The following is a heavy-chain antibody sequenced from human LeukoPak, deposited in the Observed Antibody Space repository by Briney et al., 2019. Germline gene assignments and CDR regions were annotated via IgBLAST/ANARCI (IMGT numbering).Heavy chain of an antibody. CDR1: GGSINNYF. J-gene: IGHJ6*03. D-gene: IGHD1-14*01. Sequence: SETLSLTCTVSGGSINNYFWSWIRQPPGKGLECLGYIYYSDSTNYNPSLKSRVTVSVDTSKNQFSLKLSSVTAADTAVYYCARFPGGAEYRHYYCMDVWGKGTTVTVSS. CDR2: IYYSDST. CDR3: ARFPGGAEYRHYYCMDV. V-gene: IGHV4-59*01.